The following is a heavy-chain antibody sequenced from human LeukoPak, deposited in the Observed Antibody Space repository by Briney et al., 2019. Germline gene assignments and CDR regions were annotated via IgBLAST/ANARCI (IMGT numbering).Heavy chain of an antibody. CDR1: GFTFSNYY. J-gene: IGHJ6*02. CDR2: INHNGNVN. CDR3: ARGGGLDV. Sequence: GGSLRLSCATSGFTFSNYYMSWIRQAPGKGLEWVASINHNGNVNYYVDSVKGRFTISRDNAKNSLYLQMSNLRAEDTAVYFCARGGGLDVWGQGATVTVSS. V-gene: IGHV3-7*03. D-gene: IGHD3-16*01.